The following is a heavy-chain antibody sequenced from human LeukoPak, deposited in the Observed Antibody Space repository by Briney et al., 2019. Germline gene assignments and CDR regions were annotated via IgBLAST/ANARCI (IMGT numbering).Heavy chain of an antibody. CDR1: GYTFTSYY. Sequence: ASVKVSCKASGYTFTSYYMHWVRQAPGQGLEWMGIINPSGGSTSYAQKFQGRVTMTRDTSTSTVYMELSSLRSEDAAVYYCARAIAVAGVDYWGQGTLVTVSS. CDR3: ARAIAVAGVDY. CDR2: INPSGGST. J-gene: IGHJ4*02. D-gene: IGHD6-19*01. V-gene: IGHV1-46*03.